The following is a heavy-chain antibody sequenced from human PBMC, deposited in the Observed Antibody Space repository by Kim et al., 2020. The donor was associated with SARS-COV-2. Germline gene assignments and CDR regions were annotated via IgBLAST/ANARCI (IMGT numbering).Heavy chain of an antibody. V-gene: IGHV1-3*01. D-gene: IGHD3-10*01. CDR3: AREGSGSYNWLDP. CDR2: INGGNGNT. Sequence: ASVKVSCKASGYTFDTYSLYWVRQAPGQRFEWMGWINGGNGNTRYSQNFQVRVTITRDTSATTAYMELSSLTFKDTAVYYCAREGSGSYNWLDPWGQGTLVTVSS. CDR1: GYTFDTYS. J-gene: IGHJ5*02.